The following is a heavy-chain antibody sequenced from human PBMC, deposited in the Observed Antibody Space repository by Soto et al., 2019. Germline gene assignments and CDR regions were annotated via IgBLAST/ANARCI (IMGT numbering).Heavy chain of an antibody. J-gene: IGHJ4*02. Sequence: ASVKVSCKAFGYTFTSYAIHWVRQAPGQRLEWMGWINAGNGNTKYSQKFQGRVTITRDTSASTAYMELTSLRSEDTAVYYCAIENINGIPDYWGPGTLVTVSS. V-gene: IGHV1-3*01. CDR1: GYTFTSYA. CDR2: INAGNGNT. CDR3: AIENINGIPDY.